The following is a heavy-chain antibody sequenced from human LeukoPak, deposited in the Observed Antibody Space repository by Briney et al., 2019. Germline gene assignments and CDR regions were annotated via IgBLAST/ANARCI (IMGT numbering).Heavy chain of an antibody. J-gene: IGHJ4*02. CDR1: GFIFIDYS. D-gene: IGHD6-13*01. V-gene: IGHV3-48*01. CDR2: IRSTCNTI. Sequence: PGGSLRLSCVASGFIFIDYSMHGVRQARGRGLEGVTYIRSTCNTIHHGDSLKGRFTIYRHNTKNSLFLQMNSLRVEDTAVYYCARVGWGQQLARLDYWGQGTLVTVSS. CDR3: ARVGWGQQLARLDY.